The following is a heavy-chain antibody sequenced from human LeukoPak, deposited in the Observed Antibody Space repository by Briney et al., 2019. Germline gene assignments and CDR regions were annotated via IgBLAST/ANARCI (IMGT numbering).Heavy chain of an antibody. J-gene: IGHJ4*02. CDR2: IYSGGNT. D-gene: IGHD3-10*01. V-gene: IGHV3-53*01. CDR1: GFTVSRNY. CDR3: ANLPRGDY. Sequence: PGGSLRLSCAASGFTVSRNYMSWVRQAPGKGLEWVSVIYSGGNTYYADFVKGRFTISRDNSKNTLYLQINSQTAEDTAVYYCANLPRGDYWGLGTLVTVSS.